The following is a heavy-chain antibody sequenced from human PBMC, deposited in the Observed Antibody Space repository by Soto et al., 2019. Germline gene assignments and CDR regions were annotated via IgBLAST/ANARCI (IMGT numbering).Heavy chain of an antibody. CDR1: GGSISSGDYY. Sequence: QVQLQESGPGLVKPSQTLSLTCTVSGGSISSGDYYWSWIRQPPGKGLEWIGYLYYSGSTSYNPSLKSRLTISVDTSRNQFSVKLRSVTAADTAVYYCASDGGLYSGYDFSSSYYGMDVWGQGTTVTVSS. D-gene: IGHD5-12*01. J-gene: IGHJ6*02. CDR2: LYYSGST. V-gene: IGHV4-30-4*08. CDR3: ASDGGLYSGYDFSSSYYGMDV.